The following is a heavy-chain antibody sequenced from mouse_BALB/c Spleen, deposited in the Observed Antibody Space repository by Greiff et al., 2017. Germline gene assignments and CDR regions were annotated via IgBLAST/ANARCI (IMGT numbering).Heavy chain of an antibody. Sequence: EVMLVESGGGLVKPGGSLKLSCAASGFTFRSYALSWVRQSPEKRLEWVAEISSGGSYTYYPDTVTGRFTISRDNAKNTLYLEMSSLRSEDTAMYYCARDLRYDDAMDDWGQGTSVTVSS. CDR2: ISSGGSYT. J-gene: IGHJ4*01. CDR3: ARDLRYDDAMDD. CDR1: GFTFRSYA. V-gene: IGHV5-9-4*01. D-gene: IGHD2-14*01.